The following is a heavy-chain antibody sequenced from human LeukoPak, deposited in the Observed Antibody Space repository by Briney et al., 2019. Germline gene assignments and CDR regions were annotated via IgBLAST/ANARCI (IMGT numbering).Heavy chain of an antibody. CDR1: GDSINSSNSY. CDR3: ARNYYDSSGYPIYYHYLDV. CDR2: IYYSGST. J-gene: IGHJ6*03. V-gene: IGHV4-39*01. Sequence: SETLSLTCSASGDSINSSNSYWDWIRQPPGKGLQWIGSIYYSGSTYHNPSLKSRVTISVDTSKNQFSLKLTSVTAADTAVYYCARNYYDSSGYPIYYHYLDVWGKGTTVTVSS. D-gene: IGHD3-22*01.